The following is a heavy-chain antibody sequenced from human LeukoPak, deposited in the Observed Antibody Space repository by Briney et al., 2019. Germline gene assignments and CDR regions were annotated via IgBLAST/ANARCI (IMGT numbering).Heavy chain of an antibody. D-gene: IGHD3-10*01. Sequence: GSLRLSCAASGFPFSSYWMSWVRQATGRGLEWVANIKQDGSEKYYVDSVKGRFTISRDNAKNSLYLQMNSLRAEDTAVYYCARAPRGVQGVLIHFDYWGQGTLVTVSS. J-gene: IGHJ4*02. CDR2: IKQDGSEK. CDR3: ARAPRGVQGVLIHFDY. CDR1: GFPFSSYW. V-gene: IGHV3-7*01.